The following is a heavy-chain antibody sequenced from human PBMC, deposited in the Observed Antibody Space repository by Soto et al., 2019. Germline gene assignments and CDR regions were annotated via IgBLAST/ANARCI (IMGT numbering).Heavy chain of an antibody. CDR3: AKDVGGSNYYGMDV. Sequence: EVQLVESGGGLVQPGRSLRLSCAASGFSFDDYAMHWVRQAPGKGLEWVSGISRNSGSIGYADSVKGRFTISRDNATNSLYLQMRSVRPEDTALYYCAKDVGGSNYYGMDVW. J-gene: IGHJ6*01. V-gene: IGHV3-9*01. D-gene: IGHD1-26*01. CDR2: ISRNSGSI. CDR1: GFSFDDYA.